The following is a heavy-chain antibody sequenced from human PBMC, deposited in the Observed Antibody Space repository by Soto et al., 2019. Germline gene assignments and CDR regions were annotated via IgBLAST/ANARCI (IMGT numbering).Heavy chain of an antibody. J-gene: IGHJ4*02. V-gene: IGHV3-15*07. CDR2: IKSKTDGGTT. Sequence: VQLVESGGGLVKPGGSLRLSCAASGFTFSNVWMNWVRQAPGKGLEWVVSIKSKTDGGTTDYAAPVKGRFTISRDDSKNTLYLQMNSLKTEDTAVYYCTPLALKYSSGWYEFSDWGQGTLVTVSS. CDR3: TPLALKYSSGWYEFSD. D-gene: IGHD6-19*01. CDR1: GFTFSNVW.